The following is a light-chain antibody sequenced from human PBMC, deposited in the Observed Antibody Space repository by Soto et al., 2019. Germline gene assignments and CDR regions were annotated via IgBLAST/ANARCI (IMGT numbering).Light chain of an antibody. CDR1: QSVSSN. CDR2: GAS. J-gene: IGKJ2*01. V-gene: IGKV3-15*01. CDR3: QQYNNWPYT. Sequence: EIVMTQSPATLAVSPGERAALSCRASQSVSSNFAWYQQKPGQAPRLLIYGASSRATGTPARFSGSGSGTDFTLSISSLQSEDFAVYDCQQYNNWPYTFGLGTKLEMK.